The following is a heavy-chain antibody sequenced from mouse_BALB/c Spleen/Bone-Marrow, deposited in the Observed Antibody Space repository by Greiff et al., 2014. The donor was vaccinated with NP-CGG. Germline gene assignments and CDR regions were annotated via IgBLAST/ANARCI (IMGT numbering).Heavy chain of an antibody. CDR1: GYSFTNYW. J-gene: IGHJ3*01. Sequence: VQLQQSGTVLARPGASVKMSCKASGYSFTNYWMHWVKQRPGQGLEWIGAFYPGNSDTTYNQKFKGKAKLTAVTSASTAYMELSSLTNEDSAVYYCTFLVKEDFAYWGQGTLVTVSA. V-gene: IGHV1-5*01. CDR2: FYPGNSDT. D-gene: IGHD2-10*02. CDR3: TFLVKEDFAY.